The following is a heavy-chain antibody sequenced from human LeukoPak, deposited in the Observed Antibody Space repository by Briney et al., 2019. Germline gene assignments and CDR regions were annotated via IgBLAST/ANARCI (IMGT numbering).Heavy chain of an antibody. CDR2: INPKSGGT. CDR3: AREHRTSSGCYEYYYYGMDV. D-gene: IGHD2-2*01. V-gene: IGHV1-2*02. Sequence: GASVKVSCKASGYTFTNSYIQCVRQAPGQGLEWMGWINPKSGGTNSAQKFQGRVTMTRDTSVSTAYMELSRLRSDDTAVYYCAREHRTSSGCYEYYYYGMDVWGQGTTVTVSS. J-gene: IGHJ6*02. CDR1: GYTFTNSY.